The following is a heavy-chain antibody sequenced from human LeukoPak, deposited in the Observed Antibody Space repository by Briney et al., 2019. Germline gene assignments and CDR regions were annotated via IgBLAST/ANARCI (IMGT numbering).Heavy chain of an antibody. CDR1: GFTFSSYS. Sequence: GGSLRLSCAASGFTFSSYSMNWVRQAPGKGLEWVSSISSSSSYIYYADSVKGRFTISRDNAKNSLYLQMNSLRAEDTAVYYCARDRPYYDFWSGPSPPPYYYYYMDVWGKGTTVTVSS. J-gene: IGHJ6*03. CDR3: ARDRPYYDFWSGPSPPPYYYYYMDV. V-gene: IGHV3-21*01. CDR2: ISSSSSYI. D-gene: IGHD3-3*01.